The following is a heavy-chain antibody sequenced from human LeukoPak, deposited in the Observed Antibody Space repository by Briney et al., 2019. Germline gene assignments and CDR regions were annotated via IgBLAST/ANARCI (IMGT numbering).Heavy chain of an antibody. D-gene: IGHD3-22*01. CDR2: ISYDGSNE. V-gene: IGHV3-30*18. CDR3: AKDQGDSSGTYYYYYGMDV. Sequence: GGSLRLSCAASGFTFSSYGMHWVRQAPGKGLEWVAVISYDGSNEYYADSVKGRFTISRDNSKSTLYLQMNSLRAEDTAVYYCAKDQGDSSGTYYYYYGMDVWGQGTTVTVSS. J-gene: IGHJ6*02. CDR1: GFTFSSYG.